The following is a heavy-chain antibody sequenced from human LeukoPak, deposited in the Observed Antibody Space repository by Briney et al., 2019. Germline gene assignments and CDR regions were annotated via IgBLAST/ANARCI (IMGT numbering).Heavy chain of an antibody. CDR1: GFTFSGYD. CDR3: AREMTTVATFDY. D-gene: IGHD4-23*01. V-gene: IGHV3-48*03. CDR2: ISSSGSTR. J-gene: IGHJ4*02. Sequence: GGSLRLSCAASGFTFSGYDMNWVRQAPGKGLEWVSYISSSGSTRYYADSVKGRFTISRDNAKNSLYLQMSSLRAEDTAVYYCAREMTTVATFDYWGQGTLVTVSS.